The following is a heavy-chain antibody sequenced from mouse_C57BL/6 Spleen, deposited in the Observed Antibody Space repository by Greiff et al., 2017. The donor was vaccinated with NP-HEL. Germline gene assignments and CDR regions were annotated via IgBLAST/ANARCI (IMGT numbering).Heavy chain of an antibody. D-gene: IGHD1-1*01. J-gene: IGHJ3*01. CDR1: GYTFTSYW. Sequence: VQLQQPGTELVKPGASVKLSCKASGYTFTSYWMHWVKQRPGQGLEWIGNINPSNGGTNYNEKFKSKATLTVDKSSSTAYMQLSSLTSEDSTVYYCARSTVVAEGWFAYWGQGTLVTVSA. CDR2: INPSNGGT. V-gene: IGHV1-53*01. CDR3: ARSTVVAEGWFAY.